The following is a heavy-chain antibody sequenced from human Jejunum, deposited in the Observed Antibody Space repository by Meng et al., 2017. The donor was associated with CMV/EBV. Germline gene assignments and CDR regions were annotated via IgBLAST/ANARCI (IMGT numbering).Heavy chain of an antibody. D-gene: IGHD6-13*01. V-gene: IGHV4-39*07. J-gene: IGHJ4*02. Sequence: GGSISNSEYYWGWIRQPPGKGLEWIGSIFHSGNTYHNPSLQSRVTISVDTSKNQFSLRLTSVTAADTAVYYCARDMGQQLVPVSFDYWGQGTLVTVSS. CDR3: ARDMGQQLVPVSFDY. CDR2: IFHSGNT. CDR1: GGSISNSEYY.